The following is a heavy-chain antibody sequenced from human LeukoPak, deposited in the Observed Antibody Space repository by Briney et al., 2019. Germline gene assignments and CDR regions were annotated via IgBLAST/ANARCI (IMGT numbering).Heavy chain of an antibody. CDR3: ATAGGTLDY. Sequence: PSETLSLTCTVSGVSISRFYWSWIRQPAGKGLEWIGRIYTSVTTNYNPSLRSRVTMSVDTSKNQFSLRLSSVTAADTAVYYCATAGGTLDYWGQGNLVIVSS. CDR1: GVSISRFY. J-gene: IGHJ4*02. D-gene: IGHD1-14*01. CDR2: IYTSVTT. V-gene: IGHV4-4*07.